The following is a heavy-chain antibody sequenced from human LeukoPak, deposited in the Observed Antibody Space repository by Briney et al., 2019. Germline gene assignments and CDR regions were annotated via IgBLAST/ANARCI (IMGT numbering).Heavy chain of an antibody. V-gene: IGHV1-58*01. J-gene: IGHJ6*04. CDR2: IAVGSGNT. D-gene: IGHD2-15*01. CDR1: GFTFTSSA. CDR3: AAGCSGGSCYSFYYYGMDV. Sequence: GTSVKVSCKASGFTFTSSAVQWVRQARGQRLEWIGWIAVGSGNTNYAQKFQERVTITRDMSTSTAYMELSSLRSEDTAVYYCAAGCSGGSCYSFYYYGMDVWGKGTTVTVSS.